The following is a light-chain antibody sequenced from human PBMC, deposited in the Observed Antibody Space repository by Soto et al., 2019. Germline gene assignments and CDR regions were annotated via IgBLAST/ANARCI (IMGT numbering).Light chain of an antibody. Sequence: QSVLTQPPSVSGAPGQRVTISCTGSSSKIGAGYDVHWYQQLPGTAPKVFIYGNSNRPSGVPDRFSGSKSGTSASLAITGLQAEDEADYYCQSYDTSLSGSVFGGGTKVTVL. CDR2: GNS. CDR1: SSKIGAGYD. J-gene: IGLJ2*01. CDR3: QSYDTSLSGSV. V-gene: IGLV1-40*01.